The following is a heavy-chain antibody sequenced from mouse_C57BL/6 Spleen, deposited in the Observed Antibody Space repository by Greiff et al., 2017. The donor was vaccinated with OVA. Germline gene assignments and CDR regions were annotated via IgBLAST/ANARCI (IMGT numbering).Heavy chain of an antibody. CDR2: IYPGSGST. D-gene: IGHD1-1*01. V-gene: IGHV1-55*01. CDR1: GYTFTSYW. J-gene: IGHJ1*03. Sequence: VQLQQSGAELVKPGASVKMSCKASGYTFTSYWITWVKQRPGQGLEWIGDIYPGSGSTNYNEKFKSKATLTVDTSSSTAYMQLSSLTSEDSAVYYCARRAVVANWYFDVWGTGTTVTVSS. CDR3: ARRAVVANWYFDV.